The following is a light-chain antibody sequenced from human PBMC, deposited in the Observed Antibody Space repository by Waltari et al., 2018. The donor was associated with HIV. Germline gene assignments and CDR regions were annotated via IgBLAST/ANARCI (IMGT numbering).Light chain of an antibody. CDR1: SSDIGGYNY. CDR2: EVS. V-gene: IGLV2-14*01. Sequence: QSALTQPASVSGSPGQSITISCTGTSSDIGGYNYVSWYQQHPGKAPKLIIYEVSNRPSGISNRFSGSKSGNTASLTISGLQAEDEADYYCSSYTTTDTLYVFGTGTKVTVL. CDR3: SSYTTTDTLYV. J-gene: IGLJ1*01.